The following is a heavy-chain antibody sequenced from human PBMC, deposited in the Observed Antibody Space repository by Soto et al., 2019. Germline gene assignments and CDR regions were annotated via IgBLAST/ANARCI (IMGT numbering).Heavy chain of an antibody. CDR1: GFTLSRHT. V-gene: IGHV3-21*01. CDR3: VRDYYDTSGYPNTFDM. CDR2: IGSRTYDI. J-gene: IGHJ3*02. Sequence: GGSLRLSCAASGFTLSRHTMNWVRQAPGKGLEWVSFIGSRTYDIYYADSVKGRFTISRDNANNSLYLDLTRLRAEDTAVYFCVRDYYDTSGYPNTFDMWGQGTMVTVSS. D-gene: IGHD3-22*01.